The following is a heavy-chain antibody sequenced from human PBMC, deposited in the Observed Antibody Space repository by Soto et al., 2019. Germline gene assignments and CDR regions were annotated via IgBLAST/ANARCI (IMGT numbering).Heavy chain of an antibody. CDR2: IKQDGSEK. V-gene: IGHV3-7*01. CDR1: GFTFSSYW. Sequence: EVQLVESGGGLVQPGGSLRLSCAASGFTFSSYWMSWVRQAPGKGLEWVANIKQDGSEKYYVDSVKGRFTISRDNAKHSLYLQMNSLRAEDTAVYYWGLQEYCSGGSCYFFSDYWGQGTLVTVSS. D-gene: IGHD2-15*01. J-gene: IGHJ4*02. CDR3: GLQEYCSGGSCYFFSDY.